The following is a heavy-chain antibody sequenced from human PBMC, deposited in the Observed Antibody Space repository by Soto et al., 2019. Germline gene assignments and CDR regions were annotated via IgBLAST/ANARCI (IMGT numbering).Heavy chain of an antibody. CDR1: GFTFSSYA. CDR2: INGSGTST. Sequence: GGSLRLSCAASGFTFSSYAMSWVRQAPGKGLEWVSEINGSGTSTYYADSVKGRFTISRDTSKNTLYLQMNSLRVEDTAVYYCAKEEGRHSSSSPVDYWGQGTLVTVSS. V-gene: IGHV3-23*01. J-gene: IGHJ4*02. D-gene: IGHD6-6*01. CDR3: AKEEGRHSSSSPVDY.